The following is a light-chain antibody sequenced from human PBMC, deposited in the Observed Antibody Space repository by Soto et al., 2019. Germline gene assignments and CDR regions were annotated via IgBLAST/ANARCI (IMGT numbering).Light chain of an antibody. Sequence: DVQMTKSHSTLPASVGDRVTITCLASHSISNWLAWYQQKPGKAPKLLIYKASSLESGVPSRFSGSGSGTEFTLTISSLQPEDFATYSCQQARIFPIPFGHGRRLAIK. CDR3: QQARIFPIP. CDR1: HSISNW. CDR2: KAS. J-gene: IGKJ5*01. V-gene: IGKV1-5*03.